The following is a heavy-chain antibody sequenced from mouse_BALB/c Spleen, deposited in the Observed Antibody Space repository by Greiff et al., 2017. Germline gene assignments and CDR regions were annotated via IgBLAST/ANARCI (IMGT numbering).Heavy chain of an antibody. J-gene: IGHJ2*01. CDR3: ARGGNYVRCFDY. V-gene: IGHV1-9*01. CDR1: GYTFSSYW. CDR2: ILPGSGST. D-gene: IGHD2-1*01. Sequence: QVQLQQSGAELMKPGASVKISCKATGYTFSSYWIEWVKQRPGHGLEWIGEILPGSGSTNYNEKFKGKATFTADTSSNTAYMQLSSLTSEDSAVYYCARGGNYVRCFDYWGQGTTLTVSS.